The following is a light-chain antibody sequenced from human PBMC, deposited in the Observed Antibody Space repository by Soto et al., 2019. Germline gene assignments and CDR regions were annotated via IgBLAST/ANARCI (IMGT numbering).Light chain of an antibody. CDR2: NAS. Sequence: EIVLTQSPATLSLSPGERATLSCRASQTVGNYLAWYQQKPGQVPMLLIYNASNRATGVPVRFSGSGSGTESTLTISSLEPEDVAVYYCQQRGNWPCPWTFGQGAKVEI. J-gene: IGKJ1*01. CDR3: QQRGNWPCPWT. CDR1: QTVGNY. V-gene: IGKV3-11*01.